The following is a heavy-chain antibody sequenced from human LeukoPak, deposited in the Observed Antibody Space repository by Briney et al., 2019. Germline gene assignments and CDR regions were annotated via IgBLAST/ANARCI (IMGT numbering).Heavy chain of an antibody. V-gene: IGHV3-30-3*01. CDR3: ARIPPADYYYGMDV. CDR2: ISYDGSNK. Sequence: GSLRPSCAAPGFTFSSYAKPWVRQAPGKGLGWGAVISYDGSNKYYADSVKGRFTISRDNSKNTLYLQMNSLRAEDTAVYYCARIPPADYYYGMDVWGQGTTVTVSS. CDR1: GFTFSSYA. J-gene: IGHJ6*02.